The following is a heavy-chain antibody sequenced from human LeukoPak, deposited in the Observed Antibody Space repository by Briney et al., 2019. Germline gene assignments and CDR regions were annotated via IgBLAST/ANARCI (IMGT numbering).Heavy chain of an antibody. CDR1: GFTFSSYG. J-gene: IGHJ4*02. CDR2: IWYDGSNK. Sequence: GGSLRLSCAASGFTFSSYGMHWVRQAPGKGLEWVAVIWYDGSNKYHADSVKGRFTISRDNSKNTLYLQMNSLRAEDTAVYYCARALRYFDWYVGYWGQGTLVTVSS. D-gene: IGHD3-9*01. V-gene: IGHV3-33*01. CDR3: ARALRYFDWYVGY.